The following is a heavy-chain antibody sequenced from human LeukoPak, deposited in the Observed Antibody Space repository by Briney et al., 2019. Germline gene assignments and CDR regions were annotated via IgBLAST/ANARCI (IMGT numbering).Heavy chain of an antibody. CDR1: GFTFSSYE. D-gene: IGHD6-13*01. Sequence: GGSLRLSCEASGFTFSSYEMNWVRQAPGKGLEWVSYIGSSGSTIYYADSVKGRFTISRDNAKNSLYLQMNSLRAEDTAVYYCARDVEAMAAAGGGVDYWGQGTLVTVSS. J-gene: IGHJ4*02. CDR3: ARDVEAMAAAGGGVDY. CDR2: IGSSGSTI. V-gene: IGHV3-48*03.